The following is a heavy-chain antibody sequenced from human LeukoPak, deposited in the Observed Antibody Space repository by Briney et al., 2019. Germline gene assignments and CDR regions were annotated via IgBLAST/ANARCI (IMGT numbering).Heavy chain of an antibody. D-gene: IGHD3-3*01. J-gene: IGHJ4*02. CDR3: ARDGQVFYFDY. V-gene: IGHV1-46*01. Sequence: GASVKVSCKTSGYTFTRYYMQWVRQAPGHGLEWMGIINPSGGSTSYAQKFQGRVTMTRDTSTSTVYMELSSLRSEDTAVYYCARDGQVFYFDYWGQGTLVTVSS. CDR2: INPSGGST. CDR1: GYTFTRYY.